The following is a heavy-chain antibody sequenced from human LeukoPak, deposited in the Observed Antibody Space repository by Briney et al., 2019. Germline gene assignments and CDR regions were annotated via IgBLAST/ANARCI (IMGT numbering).Heavy chain of an antibody. Sequence: PSETLSLTCTVSGGSISSSSYYWGWIRQPPGKGLEWIGSIYYSGSTYYNPSLKSRVTISVDTSKNQFSLKLSSVTAADTAVYYCARKRDIVVVPAALDYWGQGTLVTVSS. CDR3: ARKRDIVVVPAALDY. CDR2: IYYSGST. D-gene: IGHD2-2*01. V-gene: IGHV4-39*01. CDR1: GGSISSSSYY. J-gene: IGHJ4*02.